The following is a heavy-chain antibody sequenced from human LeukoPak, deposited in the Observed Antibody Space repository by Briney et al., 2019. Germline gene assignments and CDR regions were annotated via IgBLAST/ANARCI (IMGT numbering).Heavy chain of an antibody. CDR2: ISGSGGST. Sequence: GGSLRLSCAASGFTFSSYAMSWVHQAPGKGLEWVSAISGSGGSTYYADSVKGRFTISRDNSKNTLYLQMNSLRAEDTAVYYCAKGVAASLKRNWFDPWCQGTLVTVSS. CDR1: GFTFSSYA. J-gene: IGHJ5*02. D-gene: IGHD6-25*01. V-gene: IGHV3-23*01. CDR3: AKGVAASLKRNWFDP.